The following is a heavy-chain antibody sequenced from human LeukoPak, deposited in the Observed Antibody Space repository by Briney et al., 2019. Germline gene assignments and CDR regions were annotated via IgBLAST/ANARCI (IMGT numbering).Heavy chain of an antibody. CDR2: IYHSGST. CDR1: GGSISSGGYY. Sequence: PSETLSLTCTVSGGSISSGGYYWSCIRQPPGKGLECIGYIYHSGSTYYNPSLKSRVTISVDGSKNQFSLKLSSVTAADTAVYYCARDIYSYGERWWFDPWGQGTLVTVSS. V-gene: IGHV4-30-2*01. J-gene: IGHJ5*02. CDR3: ARDIYSYGERWWFDP. D-gene: IGHD5-18*01.